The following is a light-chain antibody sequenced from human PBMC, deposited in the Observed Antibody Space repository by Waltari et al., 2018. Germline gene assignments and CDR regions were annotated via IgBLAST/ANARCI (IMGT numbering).Light chain of an antibody. CDR2: KTS. CDR1: QDISNN. V-gene: IGKV1-13*02. J-gene: IGKJ1*01. CDR3: QHGHCSPWT. Sequence: AIQVTQFPSSLSASIGDRVTITCQASQDISNNLAWYQQKPGKVPTLLIYKTSTLQSGVPSRFSGSRSGTDFTLTISSLQPEDFATYFCQHGHCSPWTFGQGTKVEIK.